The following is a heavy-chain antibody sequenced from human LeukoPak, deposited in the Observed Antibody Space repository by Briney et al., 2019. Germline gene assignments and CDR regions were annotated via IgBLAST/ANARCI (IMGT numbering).Heavy chain of an antibody. J-gene: IGHJ4*02. CDR3: AREVSSSWSLTVFDY. CDR2: INPSGGST. CDR1: GYTFTSYY. D-gene: IGHD6-13*01. V-gene: IGHV1-46*01. Sequence: ASVKVSCKASGYTFTSYYMHWVRQAPGQGLEWMGIINPSGGSTSYAQKFQGRVTMTRDTSTSTVYMELSSLRSEDTAVYYCAREVSSSWSLTVFDYWGQGTLVTVSS.